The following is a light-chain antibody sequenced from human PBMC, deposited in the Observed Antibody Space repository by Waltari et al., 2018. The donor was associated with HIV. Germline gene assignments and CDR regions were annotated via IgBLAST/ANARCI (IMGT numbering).Light chain of an antibody. Sequence: QSVLTQPPSVSGAPGQRVTISCTGNNSNIGAGYDVHWYQQLPGTAPKFFISDDIRRPSGVPDRVSVSSSGTSASLAITGLQAEDEADYYCQSYDKSLSGSVFGGGTKLTVL. CDR2: DDI. CDR1: NSNIGAGYD. V-gene: IGLV1-40*01. CDR3: QSYDKSLSGSV. J-gene: IGLJ2*01.